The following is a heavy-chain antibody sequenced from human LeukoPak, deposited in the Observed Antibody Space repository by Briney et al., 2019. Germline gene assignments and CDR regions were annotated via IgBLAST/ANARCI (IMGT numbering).Heavy chain of an antibody. CDR3: ARTGGILTGFPDYYFDY. CDR2: IYSGGST. CDR1: GFTVNSNY. J-gene: IGHJ4*02. Sequence: GGSLRLSCAASGFTVNSNYMSWVRQAPGKGLEWVSVIYSGGSTYYADSVKGRFTISRDNSKNTLYLQMNSLRAEDTAVYYCARTGGILTGFPDYYFDYWGQGTLVTVSS. V-gene: IGHV3-53*01. D-gene: IGHD3-9*01.